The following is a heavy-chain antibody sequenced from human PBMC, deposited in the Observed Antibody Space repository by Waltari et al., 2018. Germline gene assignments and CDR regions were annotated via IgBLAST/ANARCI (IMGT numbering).Heavy chain of an antibody. CDR2: ISSSSDWI. CDR1: GSTFTTYS. CDR3: AGIRRGYWFFDL. J-gene: IGHJ2*01. D-gene: IGHD3-10*01. Sequence: DVQLVESGGGLVQPGGSLRLSGAASGSTFTTYSMNWVRKAPGKGLEWIAYISSSSDWIYSADSVKGRFTISRDNAKNSVYLQMNSLRVDDTAVYYCAGIRRGYWFFDLWGRGTLVTVSS. V-gene: IGHV3-48*04.